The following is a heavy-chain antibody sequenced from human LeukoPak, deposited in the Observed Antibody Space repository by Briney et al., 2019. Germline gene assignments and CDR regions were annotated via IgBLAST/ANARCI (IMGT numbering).Heavy chain of an antibody. V-gene: IGHV3-48*03. CDR1: GFPFSSYE. D-gene: IGHD2-15*01. CDR3: ARGLSVVVAATPLGYFDY. J-gene: IGHJ4*02. CDR2: ISSSGSTI. Sequence: GSLGLSCAASGFPFSSYEMNWVRRAPGKGLEWVSYISSSGSTIYYADSVKGRFTISRDNAKNSRYLQMNSLRAEDTAVYYCARGLSVVVAATPLGYFDYWGQGTLVTVSS.